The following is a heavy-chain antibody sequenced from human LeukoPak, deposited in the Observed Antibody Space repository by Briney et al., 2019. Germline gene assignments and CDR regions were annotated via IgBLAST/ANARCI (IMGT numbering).Heavy chain of an antibody. J-gene: IGHJ4*02. Sequence: PGGSLRLSCAASGFTFSSYAIHWVRQAPGKGLEWVSAISGSGVSTYYADSVKGRLTISRDNSQNTLYLQMNSLRAEDTAVYYCARGYCSSTTCSVDYWGQGTLVTVSS. V-gene: IGHV3-23*01. CDR2: ISGSGVST. CDR3: ARGYCSSTTCSVDY. D-gene: IGHD2-2*01. CDR1: GFTFSSYA.